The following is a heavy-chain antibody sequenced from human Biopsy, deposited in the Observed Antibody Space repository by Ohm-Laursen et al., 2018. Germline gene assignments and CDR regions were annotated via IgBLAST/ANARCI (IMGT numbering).Heavy chain of an antibody. CDR1: GGSIRSDY. Sequence: SETLSLTCTVSGGSIRSDYWSWIRQSPRKGLEWIGHISGRGATNYNPYLRGRVTISVDTSKNQFSLKLSSVTAADTAVFFCARLYRLDDYWNDDPPDAFDVWGQGTMVTVSS. V-gene: IGHV4-59*01. J-gene: IGHJ3*01. CDR2: ISGRGAT. CDR3: ARLYRLDDYWNDDPPDAFDV. D-gene: IGHD3-3*01.